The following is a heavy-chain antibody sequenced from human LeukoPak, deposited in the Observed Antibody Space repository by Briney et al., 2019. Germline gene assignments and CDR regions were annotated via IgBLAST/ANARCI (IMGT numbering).Heavy chain of an antibody. CDR2: INPNSGGT. V-gene: IGHV1-2*02. J-gene: IGHJ4*02. CDR1: GYTFTGYY. CDR3: ARGRFLTPVVVPAAIREKFDY. D-gene: IGHD2-2*01. Sequence: ASVKVSCKASGYTFTGYYMHWVRQAPGQGLEWMGWINPNSGGTNYAQKFQGRVTMTRDTSISTAYMELSRLRSDDTAVYYCARGRFLTPVVVPAAIREKFDYWGQGTPVTVSS.